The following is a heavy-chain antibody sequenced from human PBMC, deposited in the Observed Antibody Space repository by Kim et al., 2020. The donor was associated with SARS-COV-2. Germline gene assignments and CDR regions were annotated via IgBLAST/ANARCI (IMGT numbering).Heavy chain of an antibody. D-gene: IGHD1-20*01. CDR3: ARDATITGTTLYFDY. CDR2: ISSSSSYI. J-gene: IGHJ4*02. Sequence: GGSLRLSCAASGFTFSSYSMNWVRQAPGKGLEWVSSISSSSSYIYYADSVKGRFTISRDNAKNSLYLQMNSLRADDTAVYYCARDATITGTTLYFDYWGQGTLVTVSS. CDR1: GFTFSSYS. V-gene: IGHV3-21*01.